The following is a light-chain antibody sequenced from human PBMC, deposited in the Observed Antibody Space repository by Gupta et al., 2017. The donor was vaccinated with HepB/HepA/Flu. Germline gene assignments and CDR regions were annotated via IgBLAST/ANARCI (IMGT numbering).Light chain of an antibody. CDR2: NDD. J-gene: IGLJ1*01. CDR3: AAWNNSLSGYV. V-gene: IGLV1-47*02. Sequence: SVLTQPPSASGTPGQRVTISCSGSSSNVGRDNVYWYQQLPGTAPKLLIYNDDQRPSGVPDRFSGSKSGTSASLAISGLRSEDEADYYCAAWNNSLSGYVFGTGTGVTVL. CDR1: SSNVGRDN.